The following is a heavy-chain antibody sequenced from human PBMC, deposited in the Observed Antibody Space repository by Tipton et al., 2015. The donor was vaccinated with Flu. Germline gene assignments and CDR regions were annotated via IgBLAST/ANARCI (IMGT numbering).Heavy chain of an antibody. V-gene: IGHV3-74*01. CDR1: GFSFSGHW. J-gene: IGHJ2*01. CDR3: TRAWAGLDL. Sequence: SLRLSCAASGFSFSGHWMHWVRQAPGKGLVWVSRIASDGSITTYADSVKGRFTISRDNAKNTLYLQMNSLRAEDTAVYYCTRAWAGLDLWGRGTLVTVSS. D-gene: IGHD1-26*01. CDR2: IASDGSIT.